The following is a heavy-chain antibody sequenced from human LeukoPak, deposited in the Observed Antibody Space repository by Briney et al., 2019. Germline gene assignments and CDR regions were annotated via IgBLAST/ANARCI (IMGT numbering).Heavy chain of an antibody. CDR3: ARGGRGSRSGLIDY. CDR2: IIPILGIA. V-gene: IGHV1-69*04. Sequence: SVKVSCKASGGTFGSYAISWVRQAPGQGLEWMGRIIPILGIANYAQKFQGRVTITADKSTSTAYMELSSLRSEDTAVYYCARGGRGSRSGLIDYWGQGTLVTVSS. CDR1: GGTFGSYA. J-gene: IGHJ4*02. D-gene: IGHD1-26*01.